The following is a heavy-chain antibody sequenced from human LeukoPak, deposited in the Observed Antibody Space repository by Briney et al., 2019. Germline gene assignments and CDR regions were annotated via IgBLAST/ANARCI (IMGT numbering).Heavy chain of an antibody. CDR2: ISWNSGSI. CDR1: GFTFDDYA. Sequence: PGRSLRLSCAASGFTFDDYAMHWVRQAPGKGLEWVSGISWNSGSIGYADSVKGRFTISRDNAKSSLYLQMNSLRAEDTALYYCAKEISPSDFWSGYYGYDAFDIWGQGTMVTVSS. CDR3: AKEISPSDFWSGYYGYDAFDI. J-gene: IGHJ3*02. D-gene: IGHD3-3*01. V-gene: IGHV3-9*01.